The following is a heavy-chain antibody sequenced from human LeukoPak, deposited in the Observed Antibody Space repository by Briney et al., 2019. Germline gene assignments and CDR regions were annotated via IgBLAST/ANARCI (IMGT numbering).Heavy chain of an antibody. CDR2: ISGSGGST. Sequence: GGSLRLSCAASGFTFSSYAISWVRQAPGKGLEWVSAISGSGGSTYYADSVKGRFTISRDNSKNTLYLQMNSLRAEDTAVYYCAKDLGYCSSTSCSGGDYWGQGTLVTVSS. V-gene: IGHV3-23*01. J-gene: IGHJ4*02. CDR3: AKDLGYCSSTSCSGGDY. D-gene: IGHD2-2*01. CDR1: GFTFSSYA.